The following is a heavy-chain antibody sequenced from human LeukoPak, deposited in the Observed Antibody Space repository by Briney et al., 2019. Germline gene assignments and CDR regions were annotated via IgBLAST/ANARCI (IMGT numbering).Heavy chain of an antibody. CDR2: INANAGST. V-gene: IGHV1-46*01. CDR3: ARVGYDSSDSTNSNFDY. Sequence: ASVKVSCKASGYTFTDYYIHWVRQAPGQGLDWMGIINANAGSTRYAQKFQGRVTITADKSTSTAYMELSSLRSEDTAVYYCARVGYDSSDSTNSNFDYWGQGTLVTVSS. J-gene: IGHJ4*02. CDR1: GYTFTDYY. D-gene: IGHD3-22*01.